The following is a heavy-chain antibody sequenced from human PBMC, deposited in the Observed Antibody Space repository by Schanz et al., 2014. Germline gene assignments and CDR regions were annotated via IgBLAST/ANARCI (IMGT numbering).Heavy chain of an antibody. CDR1: RSTFSSYT. Sequence: QVHLVQSGAEVKKPGSSVKVSCKASRSTFSSYTISWVRQARGQGLEWVGRFIPILDVGNYAQQFQGRVTFTADESTSTAYMELSSLRYEDTALYYCAGGTMPGAFDIWGQGTMVTVSS. CDR3: AGGTMPGAFDI. J-gene: IGHJ3*02. D-gene: IGHD1-26*01. V-gene: IGHV1-69*02. CDR2: FIPILDVG.